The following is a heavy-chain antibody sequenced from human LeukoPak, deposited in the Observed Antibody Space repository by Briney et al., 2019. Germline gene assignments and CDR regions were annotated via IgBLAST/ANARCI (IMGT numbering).Heavy chain of an antibody. V-gene: IGHV1-2*06. J-gene: IGHJ4*02. Sequence: ASVKVSCKASGYTFTNYGISWVRQAPGQGLEWMGRINPNSGGTNYAQKFQGRVTMTRDTSISTAYMELARLRSDDTAVYYCVPTSNWPYFAYWGQGTLVSVSS. D-gene: IGHD6-13*01. CDR1: GYTFTNYG. CDR2: INPNSGGT. CDR3: VPTSNWPYFAY.